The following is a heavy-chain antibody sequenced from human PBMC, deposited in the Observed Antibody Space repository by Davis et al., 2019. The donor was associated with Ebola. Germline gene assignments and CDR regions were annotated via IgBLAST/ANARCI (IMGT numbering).Heavy chain of an antibody. V-gene: IGHV3-11*04. J-gene: IGHJ4*02. Sequence: GGSLRLSCAASGFTFSDYYMSWIRQAPGKGLEWVSYISSSGSTIYYADSVKGRFTISRDNAKNSLYLQMNSLRAEDTAVYYCARDRGRDYDILTGPPYYWGQGTLVTVSS. CDR1: GFTFSDYY. CDR2: ISSSGSTI. CDR3: ARDRGRDYDILTGPPYY. D-gene: IGHD3-9*01.